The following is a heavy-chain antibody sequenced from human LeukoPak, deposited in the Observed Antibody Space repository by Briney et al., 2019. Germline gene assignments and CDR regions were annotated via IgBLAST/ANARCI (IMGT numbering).Heavy chain of an antibody. V-gene: IGHV4-61*02. CDR1: GGSISSCPYY. J-gene: IGHJ4*02. CDR2: IYTSGST. CDR3: ARGGWFGESPFDY. D-gene: IGHD3-10*01. Sequence: SETLSLTCTVSGGSISSCPYYWSWITQPAGKGLEWIGRIYTSGSTNYNPSLKSRVTISLDTSKNQFSLKLSSVTAADTAVYYCARGGWFGESPFDYWGQGTLVTVSS.